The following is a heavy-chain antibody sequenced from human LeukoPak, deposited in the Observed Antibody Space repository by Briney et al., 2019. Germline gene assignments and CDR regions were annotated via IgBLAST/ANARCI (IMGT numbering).Heavy chain of an antibody. D-gene: IGHD2-15*01. Sequence: GGSLRLSCAASGFTFSGYAMHWVRQAPGKGLEWVAVISYDGSNKYYADSVKGRFTISRDNSKNTLYLQMNSLRAEDTAVYYCARDSCSGGSCYSGWFDPWGQGTLVTVSS. V-gene: IGHV3-30*04. CDR2: ISYDGSNK. CDR3: ARDSCSGGSCYSGWFDP. J-gene: IGHJ5*02. CDR1: GFTFSGYA.